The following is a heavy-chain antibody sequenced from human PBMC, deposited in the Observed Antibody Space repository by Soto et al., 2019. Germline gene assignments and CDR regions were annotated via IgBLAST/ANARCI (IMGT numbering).Heavy chain of an antibody. CDR3: ARIMGVYNWNDVQTRGMEV. CDR1: GFRLTSYA. V-gene: IGHV3-23*01. D-gene: IGHD1-20*01. CDR2: IRGSGSRT. Sequence: EVQLLESGGGLVQPGGSLRLSCAPSGFRLTSYAMNWVRQAPGKGLEWVSGIRGSGSRTYNADSVKGRFTISRDKSKNTLYLQMSSLRAEDTAIYYCARIMGVYNWNDVQTRGMEVWGKGNKVTVYS. J-gene: IGHJ6*04.